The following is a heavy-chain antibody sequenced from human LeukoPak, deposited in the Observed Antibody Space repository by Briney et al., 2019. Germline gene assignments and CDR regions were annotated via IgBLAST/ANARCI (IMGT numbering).Heavy chain of an antibody. Sequence: ASVKVSCKASGYTFTSYDINWVRQATGQGLEWMGWMNPNSGNTGYARKFQGRVTMTRNTSISTAYMELSSLRSEDTAVYYCARGWQWLAQDAYDYWGQGTLVTVSS. CDR1: GYTFTSYD. D-gene: IGHD6-19*01. V-gene: IGHV1-8*01. J-gene: IGHJ4*02. CDR3: ARGWQWLAQDAYDY. CDR2: MNPNSGNT.